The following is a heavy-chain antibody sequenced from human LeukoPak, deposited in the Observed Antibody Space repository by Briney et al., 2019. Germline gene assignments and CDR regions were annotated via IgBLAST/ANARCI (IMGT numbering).Heavy chain of an antibody. CDR3: ARVWAEYYYDSSAYYSDY. Sequence: ASVKVSCKASGYTFTGYYMHWVRQAPGQGLEWMGWINPNSGGTNYAQKLQGRVTMTTDTSTSTAYMELRSLRSDDTAVYYCARVWAEYYYDSSAYYSDYWGQGTLVTVSS. V-gene: IGHV1-2*02. CDR2: INPNSGGT. D-gene: IGHD3-22*01. CDR1: GYTFTGYY. J-gene: IGHJ4*02.